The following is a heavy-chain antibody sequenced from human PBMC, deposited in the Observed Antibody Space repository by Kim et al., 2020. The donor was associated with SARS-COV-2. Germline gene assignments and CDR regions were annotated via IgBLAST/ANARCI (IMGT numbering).Heavy chain of an antibody. Sequence: SGPTLVNPTQTLTLTYSFSGVSVNTAGVGVTWIRQSPGKALEWLAVIYWDDDKRYTPSLKNRLTITKDTFKNEVVLTMTDMDPMDTGTYYCPHKSGWWSGFESWGQGTLVTVSS. J-gene: IGHJ4*02. D-gene: IGHD6-19*01. CDR1: GVSVNTAGVG. CDR3: PHKSGWWSGFES. CDR2: IYWDDDK. V-gene: IGHV2-5*02.